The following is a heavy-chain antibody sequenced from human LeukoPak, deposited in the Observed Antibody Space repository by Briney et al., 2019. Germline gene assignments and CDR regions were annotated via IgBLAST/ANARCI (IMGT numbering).Heavy chain of an antibody. CDR1: GGSISNYF. J-gene: IGHJ4*02. CDR3: ARGQADIVATMKY. V-gene: IGHV4-59*01. D-gene: IGHD5-12*01. Sequence: SETLSLTCTVSGGSISNYFWNWIRQPPGKGLEWIGFIHYSGSTNYNPSLKSRVAISVGASNNQFSLKLSSVTAADAAVYFCARGQADIVATMKYWGQGTLVTVSS. CDR2: IHYSGST.